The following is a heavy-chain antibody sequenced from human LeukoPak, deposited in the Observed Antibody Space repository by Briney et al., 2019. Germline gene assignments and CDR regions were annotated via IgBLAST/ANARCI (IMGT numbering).Heavy chain of an antibody. CDR2: ISGSGGST. CDR3: AKDPYSGTYYDY. V-gene: IGHV3-23*01. D-gene: IGHD1-26*01. J-gene: IGHJ4*02. Sequence: GGSLRLSCAASGFTFSSYAMSWVRQAPGKGLEWVSAISGSGGSTYYADSVKGRFTISRDNSKNTLYLQMSSLRAEDTAVYYCAKDPYSGTYYDYWGQGTLVTVSS. CDR1: GFTFSSYA.